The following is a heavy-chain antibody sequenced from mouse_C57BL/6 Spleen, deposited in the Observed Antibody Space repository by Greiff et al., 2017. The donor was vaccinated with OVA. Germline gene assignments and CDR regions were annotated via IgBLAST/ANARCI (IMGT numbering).Heavy chain of an antibody. Sequence: QVQLQQSGPELVKPGASVKISCKASGYAFSSSWMHWVKQRPGKGLEWIGRIYPGDGDTNYNGKFKGKATLTADKSSSTAYMQLSSLTSEDSAVYFCAREGARYAMDYWGQGTSVTVSS. V-gene: IGHV1-82*01. CDR1: GYAFSSSW. CDR3: AREGARYAMDY. CDR2: IYPGDGDT. J-gene: IGHJ4*01.